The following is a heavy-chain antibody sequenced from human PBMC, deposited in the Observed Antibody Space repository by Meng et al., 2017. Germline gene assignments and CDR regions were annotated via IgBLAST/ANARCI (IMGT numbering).Heavy chain of an antibody. J-gene: IGHJ4*02. D-gene: IGHD4-11*01. CDR2: VNPINGKT. Sequence: QAQLVQSGAEVKKPGASVKVSCKPSGYLFTSYDINWIRQAPGQGLEWMGWVNPINGKTGYAQKFQGRLTMTRDTSIRTAYMELSSLKSEDTAIYYCARGGDYSSWDYWGQGTLVTVSS. CDR3: ARGGDYSSWDY. CDR1: GYLFTSYD. V-gene: IGHV1-8*01.